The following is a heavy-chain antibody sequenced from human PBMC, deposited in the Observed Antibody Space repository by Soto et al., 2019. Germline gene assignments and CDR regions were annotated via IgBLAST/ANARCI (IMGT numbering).Heavy chain of an antibody. CDR3: AKDRAQAHTVYLNY. CDR1: GFTFDDYA. Sequence: EVQLVESGGGLVQPGRSLRLSCAASGFTFDDYAMHWVRQAPGKGLEWASGISWNSGSIGYAGSVKGRCTISRDNAKNSLYLQMNLLQAEDTALYYCAKDRAQAHTVYLNYWGQGPLVTVSS. CDR2: ISWNSGSI. J-gene: IGHJ4*02. V-gene: IGHV3-9*01. D-gene: IGHD2-8*02.